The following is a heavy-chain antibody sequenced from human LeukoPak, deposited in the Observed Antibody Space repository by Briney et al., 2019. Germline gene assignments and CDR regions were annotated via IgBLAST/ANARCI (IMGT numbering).Heavy chain of an antibody. CDR1: GFTFSSYS. J-gene: IGHJ4*02. CDR3: ARGPYYYDSSGYYY. CDR2: ISSSSSYI. V-gene: IGHV3-21*01. Sequence: GGSLRLSCAASGFTFSSYSMNWVRQAPGKGLEWVSSISSSSSYIYYADSVKGRFTISRDNAKNSLYLQMNSLRAEGTAVYYCARGPYYYDSSGYYYWGQGTLVTVSS. D-gene: IGHD3-22*01.